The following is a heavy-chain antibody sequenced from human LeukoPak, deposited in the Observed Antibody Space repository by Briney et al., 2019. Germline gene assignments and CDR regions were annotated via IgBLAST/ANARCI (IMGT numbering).Heavy chain of an antibody. J-gene: IGHJ4*02. CDR1: GYTFTGYY. CDR2: INPNSGGT. CDR3: ARDRPDDILTGYYDYSSLDY. Sequence: GASVKVSCKASGYTFTGYYMHWVRQAPGQGLEWMGWINPNSGGTNYAQKFQGRVTMTRDTSISTAYMELSRLRSDDTAVYYCARDRPDDILTGYYDYSSLDYWGQGTLVTVSS. V-gene: IGHV1-2*02. D-gene: IGHD3-9*01.